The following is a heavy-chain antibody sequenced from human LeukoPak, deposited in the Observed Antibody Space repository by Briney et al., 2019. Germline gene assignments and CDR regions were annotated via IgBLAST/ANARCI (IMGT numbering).Heavy chain of an antibody. CDR3: AREVLDSTSRSWDLDL. V-gene: IGHV3-13*01. J-gene: IGHJ2*01. Sequence: GGSLRLSCAASGFTFSTYDMHWVRQPTGKGLEWVSATGTIDDTYYSDSVKGRFTISRENAKNSLFLQMNSLRAGDTAVYYCAREVLDSTSRSWDLDLWGRGTLVTVSS. CDR1: GFTFSTYD. CDR2: TGTIDDT. D-gene: IGHD2-2*01.